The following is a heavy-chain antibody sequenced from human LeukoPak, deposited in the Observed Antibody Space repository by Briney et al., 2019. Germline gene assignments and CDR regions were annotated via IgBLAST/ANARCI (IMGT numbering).Heavy chain of an antibody. J-gene: IGHJ4*02. Sequence: GGSLRLSCAASGFTPEDYAMHWVRHAPGEGLEWVSLISGVGGSTYYADSVKGRFPISTDNSNNALYLQMNSLRTEDTALYYCAVGSYLFVYWGQGTLVTVSS. CDR2: ISGVGGST. CDR1: GFTPEDYA. V-gene: IGHV3-43*02. CDR3: AVGSYLFVY. D-gene: IGHD1-26*01.